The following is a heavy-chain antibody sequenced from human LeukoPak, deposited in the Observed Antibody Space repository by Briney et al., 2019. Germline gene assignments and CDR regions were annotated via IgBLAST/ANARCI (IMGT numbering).Heavy chain of an antibody. D-gene: IGHD3-10*01. CDR2: INHSGST. J-gene: IGHJ5*02. V-gene: IGHV4-34*01. CDR1: GGSFSGYY. CDR3: ARGRGYYYGSGRSTNWFDP. Sequence: SETLSLTCAVYGGSFSGYYWSWIRQPPGKGLEWIGEINHSGSTNYNPSPKSRVTISVDTSKNQFYLKLSSVTAADTAVYYCARGRGYYYGSGRSTNWFDPWGQGTLVAVSS.